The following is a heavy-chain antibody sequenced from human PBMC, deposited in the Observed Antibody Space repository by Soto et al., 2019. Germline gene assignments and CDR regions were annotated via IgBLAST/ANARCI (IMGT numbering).Heavy chain of an antibody. V-gene: IGHV3-9*01. CDR3: ARDNTGGSYVYYYVDV. Sequence: PGGSLRLSCAASGFTFADHAMHWVRQAPGKGLEWVSGISWNSGTIDYADSVKGRFTISRDNAKNSLYLQMNSLRAEDTALYYCARDNTGGSYVYYYVDVWGTGTTVTVSS. CDR2: ISWNSGTI. D-gene: IGHD1-26*01. CDR1: GFTFADHA. J-gene: IGHJ6*03.